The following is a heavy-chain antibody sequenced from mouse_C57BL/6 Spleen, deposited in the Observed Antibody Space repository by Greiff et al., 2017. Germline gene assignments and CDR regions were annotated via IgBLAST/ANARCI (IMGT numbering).Heavy chain of an antibody. CDR2: IYPGDGDT. Sequence: VQLQPSGAELVKPGASVKISCKASGYAFSSYWMNWVKQRPGKGLEWIGQIYPGDGDTNYNGKFKGKATLTADKSSSTAYMQLSSLTSEDSAVYFCARSYYYGSSYGYFDVWGTGTTVTVSS. J-gene: IGHJ1*03. CDR1: GYAFSSYW. V-gene: IGHV1-80*01. CDR3: ARSYYYGSSYGYFDV. D-gene: IGHD1-1*01.